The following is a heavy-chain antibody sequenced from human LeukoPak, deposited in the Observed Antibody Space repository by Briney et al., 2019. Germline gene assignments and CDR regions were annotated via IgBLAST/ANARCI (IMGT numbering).Heavy chain of an antibody. D-gene: IGHD3-10*01. J-gene: IGHJ4*02. CDR3: ARTGGHRTFDY. Sequence: APVKVSFKGSGYTFSHYGIRWGRQAPGQGLGGMGWISAYNGNTNYAQKLQGRVTMTTDTSTSTAYMELRSLRSDDTAVYYCARTGGHRTFDYWGQGTLVTVSS. V-gene: IGHV1-18*01. CDR1: GYTFSHYG. CDR2: ISAYNGNT.